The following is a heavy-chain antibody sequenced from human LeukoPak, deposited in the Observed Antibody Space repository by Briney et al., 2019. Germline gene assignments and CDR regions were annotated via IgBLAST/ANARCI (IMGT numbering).Heavy chain of an antibody. CDR2: INAGTGQT. CDR1: GYTFTGYY. CDR3: ARAGVVEMATIGFDY. D-gene: IGHD5-24*01. J-gene: IGHJ4*02. Sequence: ASVKVSCKASGYTFTGYYMHWVRQAPGQGLEWMGWINAGTGQTKYSQKFQRRVTITRATSASTAYMELSSLRSEDTAVYSCARAGVVEMATIGFDYWGLGTLVTVSS. V-gene: IGHV1-3*01.